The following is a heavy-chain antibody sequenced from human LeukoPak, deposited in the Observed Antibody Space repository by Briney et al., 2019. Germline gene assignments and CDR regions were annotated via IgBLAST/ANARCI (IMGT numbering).Heavy chain of an antibody. D-gene: IGHD3-10*01. V-gene: IGHV4-59*01. CDR3: ARLYYGSGSYYKSDAFDI. J-gene: IGHJ3*02. CDR2: IYYSGGT. Sequence: SETLSLTCTVSGGSISSYHWSWIRKPPGKGLEWIGYIYYSGGTNYNPSLKSRVTISVDTSKNQFSLKLSSVTAADTAVYYCARLYYGSGSYYKSDAFDIWGQGTMVTVSS. CDR1: GGSISSYH.